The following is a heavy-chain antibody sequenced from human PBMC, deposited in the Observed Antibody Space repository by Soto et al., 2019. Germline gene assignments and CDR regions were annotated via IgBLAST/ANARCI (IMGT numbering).Heavy chain of an antibody. CDR3: ASTRLQIIQQPNDYLGMDV. Sequence: ASVKVSCKDSGYTFTSYGISWVRQAPGQGLEWMGWISAYNGNTNYAQKLQGRVTMTTDTSTSTAYMELRSLRSDDTAVYYCASTRLQIIQQPNDYLGMDVWGQGTTVTVSS. V-gene: IGHV1-18*04. CDR2: ISAYNGNT. D-gene: IGHD4-4*01. J-gene: IGHJ6*02. CDR1: GYTFTSYG.